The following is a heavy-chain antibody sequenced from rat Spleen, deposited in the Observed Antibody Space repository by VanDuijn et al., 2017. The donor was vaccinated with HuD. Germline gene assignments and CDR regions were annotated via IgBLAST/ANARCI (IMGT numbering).Heavy chain of an antibody. CDR1: GFTFSDYY. CDR3: TRGGYFRH. Sequence: EVQLVESDGGLVQPGRSLKLSCAASGFTFSDYYMAWVRQAPTKGLEWVATLSYDATAPYYRDSVKGRFTISRDNAKTTLYLQMDSPTSEDTATYYCTRGGYFRHWGQGVMVTVSS. V-gene: IGHV5-29*01. D-gene: IGHD2-5*01. J-gene: IGHJ2*01. CDR2: LSYDATAP.